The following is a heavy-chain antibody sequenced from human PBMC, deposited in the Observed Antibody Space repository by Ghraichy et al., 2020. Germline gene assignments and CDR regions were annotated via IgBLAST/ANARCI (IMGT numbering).Heavy chain of an antibody. CDR2: IYSTGNT. D-gene: IGHD6-6*01. J-gene: IGHJ6*02. CDR3: ARSSFHYYGMDV. Sequence: SETLSLTCTVSGDSITLSGYYWGWIRQPPGKELEWIGTIYSTGNTYYHPSLKSRVTLSVDTSKNQFSLKLTSVSAADTAVYYCARSSFHYYGMDVWGHGTTVTVSS. CDR1: GDSITLSGYY. V-gene: IGHV4-39*01.